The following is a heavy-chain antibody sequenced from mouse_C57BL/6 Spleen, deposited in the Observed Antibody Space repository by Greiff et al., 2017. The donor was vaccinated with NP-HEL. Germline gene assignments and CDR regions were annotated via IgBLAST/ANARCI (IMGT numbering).Heavy chain of an antibody. CDR1: GYTFTSYW. V-gene: IGHV1-69*01. Sequence: VQLQQPGAELVMPGASVKLSCKASGYTFTSYWMHWVKQRPGQGLEWIGEIDPSDSYTNYNQKFKGKSTLTVDKSSSTAYMQLSSLTSEDSAVYYCAIWNGNLFAYWGQGTLVTVSA. CDR3: AIWNGNLFAY. D-gene: IGHD1-1*02. J-gene: IGHJ3*01. CDR2: IDPSDSYT.